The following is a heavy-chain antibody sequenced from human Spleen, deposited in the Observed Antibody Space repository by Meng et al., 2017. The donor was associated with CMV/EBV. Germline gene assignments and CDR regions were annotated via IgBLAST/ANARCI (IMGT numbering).Heavy chain of an antibody. CDR1: AVGGYY. CDR3: ARDTVSYYDDRRRIYYYDY. Sequence: AVGGYYWNWIRQPAGKGLEWIGEINHSGSTNYSPSLKSRVTISVDTSNNLFSLKLNSVTAADTAVYYCARDTVSYYDDRRRIYYYDYWGQGTLVTVSS. V-gene: IGHV4-34*01. D-gene: IGHD3-16*01. CDR2: INHSGST. J-gene: IGHJ4*01.